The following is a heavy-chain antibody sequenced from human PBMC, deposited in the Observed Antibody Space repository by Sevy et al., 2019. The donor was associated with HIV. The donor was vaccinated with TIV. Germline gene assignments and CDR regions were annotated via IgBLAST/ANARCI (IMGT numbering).Heavy chain of an antibody. CDR1: GFSFSSYG. J-gene: IGHJ4*02. V-gene: IGHV1-18*01. D-gene: IGHD3-10*01. CDR3: ARVPTYYYGSSTYFDY. Sequence: ASVKVSCKASGFSFSSYGFTWVRQAPGQGLEWMGWIGVYNGNSNSAQRLQRRVTLTTDTSTSTVYMELSGLKSDDTTVYYCARVPTYYYGSSTYFDYWGQGTPVTVSS. CDR2: IGVYNGNS.